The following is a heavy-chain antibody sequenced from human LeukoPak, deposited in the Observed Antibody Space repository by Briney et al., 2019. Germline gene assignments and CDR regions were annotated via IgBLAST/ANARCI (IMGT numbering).Heavy chain of an antibody. Sequence: PSETLSLTCTVSGGSISSADYSWSWIRQPPGKGLEWLGYVYYSGSTYYNPSLKSRVTISVDTSKNQFSLKLSSVTAAHTAVYYCARHVAHSSQIGSWGLGTLVTVSS. J-gene: IGHJ4*02. CDR3: ARHVAHSSQIGS. V-gene: IGHV4-30-4*01. D-gene: IGHD6-6*01. CDR2: VYYSGST. CDR1: GGSISSADYS.